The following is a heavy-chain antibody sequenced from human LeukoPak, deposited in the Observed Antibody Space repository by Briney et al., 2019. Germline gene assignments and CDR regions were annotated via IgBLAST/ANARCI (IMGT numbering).Heavy chain of an antibody. CDR1: GFTFSSDS. CDR2: ISSSSSHI. Sequence: PGGSLRLSCAVSGFTFSSDSMNWVRQAPGKGLEWVSFISSSSSHIYYADSVKGRFTISRDNAKNSLYLQMNSLRAEDTAVYYCAREYCSGGSCYNYWGQGTLVTVSS. CDR3: AREYCSGGSCYNY. D-gene: IGHD2-15*01. V-gene: IGHV3-21*06. J-gene: IGHJ4*02.